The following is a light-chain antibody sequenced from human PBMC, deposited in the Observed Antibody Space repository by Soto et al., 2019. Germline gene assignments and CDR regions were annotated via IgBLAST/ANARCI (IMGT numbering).Light chain of an antibody. CDR2: WAS. V-gene: IGKV4-1*01. CDR3: KQYNNWPLT. CDR1: HNVFYSSNNKHY. Sequence: DIVMMQPPESPLALSPGRATINCNSTHNVFYSSNNKHYLAWYPQKPGQPPKLLIYWASTRESGVHDRFSGSGSGTEFTLTIRSLQSEDFAVYFCKQYNNWPLTFGGGTKVDI. J-gene: IGKJ4*01.